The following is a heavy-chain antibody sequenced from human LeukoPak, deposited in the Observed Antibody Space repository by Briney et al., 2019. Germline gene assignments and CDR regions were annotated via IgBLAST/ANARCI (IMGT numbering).Heavy chain of an antibody. J-gene: IGHJ4*02. Sequence: GASVKVSCKASGYTFTSYDINWVLQATGQGLEWMGWTNPNSGNTGYAQKFQGRVTMTRNTSISTAYMELSSLRSEDTAVYYCARALRWCSGGSCYRYYFDYWGQGTLVTVAS. V-gene: IGHV1-8*01. CDR2: TNPNSGNT. D-gene: IGHD2-15*01. CDR3: ARALRWCSGGSCYRYYFDY. CDR1: GYTFTSYD.